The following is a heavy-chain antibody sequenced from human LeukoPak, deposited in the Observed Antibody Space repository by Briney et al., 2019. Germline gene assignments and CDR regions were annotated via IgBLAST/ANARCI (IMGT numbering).Heavy chain of an antibody. V-gene: IGHV3-49*04. CDR1: GFTFGDYA. D-gene: IGHD6-19*01. CDR3: TREGSGWYLDY. CDR2: IRSLPYGGTT. Sequence: PGGSLRLSCTASGFTFGDYAMTWVRQAPGKGLEWVGFIRSLPYGGTTEYAASVRGRFTISRDDSKSIAYLQMDSLKTEDTAVYYCTREGSGWYLDYWGQGILVTVSS. J-gene: IGHJ4*02.